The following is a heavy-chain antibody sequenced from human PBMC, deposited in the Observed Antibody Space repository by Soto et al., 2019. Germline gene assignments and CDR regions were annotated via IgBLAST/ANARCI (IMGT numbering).Heavy chain of an antibody. CDR2: IDPSDSYT. CDR1: GYSFTSYW. J-gene: IGHJ5*02. Sequence: GASLKISCKGSGYSFTSYWISWVRQMPGKGLEWMGRIDPSDSYTNYSPSFQGHVTISADKSISTAYLQWSSLKASDTAMYYCARHTRYGLQGNCFDPWGQGTLVTVSS. D-gene: IGHD2-2*02. CDR3: ARHTRYGLQGNCFDP. V-gene: IGHV5-10-1*01.